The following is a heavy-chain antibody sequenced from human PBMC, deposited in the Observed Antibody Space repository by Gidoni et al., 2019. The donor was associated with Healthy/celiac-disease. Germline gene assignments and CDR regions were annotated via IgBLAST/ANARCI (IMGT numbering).Heavy chain of an antibody. CDR1: GFTFSSYA. CDR2: ISYDGSNK. D-gene: IGHD2-2*01. J-gene: IGHJ4*02. Sequence: QVQLVESGGGVVQPGRSLRLSCAASGFTFSSYAMHWVRQAPGKGLEWVAVISYDGSNKYYADSVKGRFTISRDNSKNTLYLQMNSLRAEDTAVYYCARDALRYCSSTSCHRVDYWGQGTLVTVSS. CDR3: ARDALRYCSSTSCHRVDY. V-gene: IGHV3-30-3*01.